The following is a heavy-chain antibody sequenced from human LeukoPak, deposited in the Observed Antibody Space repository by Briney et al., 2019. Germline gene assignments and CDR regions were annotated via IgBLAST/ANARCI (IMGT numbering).Heavy chain of an antibody. D-gene: IGHD3-3*01. Sequence: SETLSLTCTVSGGSISSYCWSWIRQPAGKGLEWIGRIYTSGSTNYNPSLKSRVTMSVDTSKNQFSLKLSSVTAADTAVYYCARGFTIFGVVIIGEAFDIWGQGTMVTVSS. CDR1: GGSISSYC. CDR3: ARGFTIFGVVIIGEAFDI. J-gene: IGHJ3*02. V-gene: IGHV4-4*07. CDR2: IYTSGST.